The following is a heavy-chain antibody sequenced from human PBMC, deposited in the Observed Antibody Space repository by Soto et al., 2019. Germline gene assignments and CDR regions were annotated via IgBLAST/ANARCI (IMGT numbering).Heavy chain of an antibody. Sequence: SETLSLTCTVSGGSISSGGYYWSWIRQHPGKGLEWIGYIYYSGSTYYNPSLKSRVTISVDTSKNQFSLKLSSVTAADTAVYYCARVTDVDYDILTGPSSYFDYWGQGTLVTVSS. CDR3: ARVTDVDYDILTGPSSYFDY. CDR1: GGSISSGGYY. D-gene: IGHD3-9*01. CDR2: IYYSGST. V-gene: IGHV4-31*03. J-gene: IGHJ4*02.